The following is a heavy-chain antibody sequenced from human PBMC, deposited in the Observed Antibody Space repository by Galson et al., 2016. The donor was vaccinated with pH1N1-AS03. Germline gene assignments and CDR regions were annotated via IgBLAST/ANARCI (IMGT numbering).Heavy chain of an antibody. Sequence: SGAEVKKPGESLNISCQGSGYRSSTYYIAWVRQMPGKGLECMGIFHPGDSHTNYHPSLHGDLTLSAAKPTNTAYLHWSILKAPDTAIYYCARHSQCTRGTCYSSYFYALDVWGRGTAVTVS. CDR1: GYRSSTYY. CDR3: ARHSQCTRGTCYSSYFYALDV. CDR2: FHPGDSHT. D-gene: IGHD3-16*01. V-gene: IGHV5-51*01. J-gene: IGHJ6*02.